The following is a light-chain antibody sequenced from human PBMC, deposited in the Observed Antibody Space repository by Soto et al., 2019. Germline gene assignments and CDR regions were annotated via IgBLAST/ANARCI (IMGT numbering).Light chain of an antibody. J-gene: IGLJ1*01. Sequence: QSALTQPASVSGSPGQSITISCAGTSSDVGGYKYVSWYQQHPGKAPKLMISDVSDRPSGVSTRFSGSRSGNTAFLTIPGLQAEDEADYYCSSFTSSSTLYVFGTGTKLTVL. CDR1: SSDVGGYKY. V-gene: IGLV2-14*01. CDR2: DVS. CDR3: SSFTSSSTLYV.